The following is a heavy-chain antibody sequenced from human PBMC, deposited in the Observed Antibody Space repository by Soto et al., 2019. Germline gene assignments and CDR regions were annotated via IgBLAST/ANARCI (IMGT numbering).Heavy chain of an antibody. V-gene: IGHV3-33*01. Sequence: QVQLVESGGGVVQPGRSLRLSCAASGFTFSSYGMRWVRQAPGKGLEWVAVIWFDGSNKFYADSVKGRFTISRDNAKNPVSLQMNSPRDEDSAAYYCATTGPYWAQGTLVTSSS. CDR2: IWFDGSNK. J-gene: IGHJ4*02. CDR3: ATTGPY. CDR1: GFTFSSYG.